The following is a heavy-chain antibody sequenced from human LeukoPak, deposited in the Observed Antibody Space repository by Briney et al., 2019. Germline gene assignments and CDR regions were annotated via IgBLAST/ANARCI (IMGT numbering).Heavy chain of an antibody. CDR3: ARDLVAVTKGFDI. V-gene: IGHV4-59*11. CDR2: ITYIGST. CDR1: DDSFSSHY. D-gene: IGHD4-17*01. Sequence: SETLCLTCAVSDDSFSSHYWTWVRQPPGKGLEWIGYITYIGSTNYNPSRKRRVTISIDTSKNQFSLKLTSVTASDTAVYHCARDLVAVTKGFDIWGQGTMVSVSS. J-gene: IGHJ3*02.